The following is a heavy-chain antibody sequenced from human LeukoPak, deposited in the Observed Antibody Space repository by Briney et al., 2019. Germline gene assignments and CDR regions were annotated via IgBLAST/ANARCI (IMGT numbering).Heavy chain of an antibody. CDR2: ISGSGGST. CDR3: AKLRWSGSYYRNDFDY. V-gene: IGHV3-23*01. J-gene: IGHJ4*02. CDR1: GFTFSSYA. Sequence: GGSLSLSCAASGFTFSSYAMSWVRQAPGKGLEWVSAISGSGGSTYYADSVKGRITISRDNSKNTLYLQMNSLRAEDTAVYYCAKLRWSGSYYRNDFDYWGQGTLVTVSS. D-gene: IGHD1-26*01.